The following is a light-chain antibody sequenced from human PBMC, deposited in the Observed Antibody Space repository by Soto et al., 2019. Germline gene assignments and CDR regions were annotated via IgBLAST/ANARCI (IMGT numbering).Light chain of an antibody. CDR2: GAF. Sequence: EIVLTQSPATLSVSPGERATLYCRASQSIRTNLAWYQQKPGQPPRLLIYGAFNRATGIPARFSGSGSGTDFTLTISSLEPEDSAIYYCQQRNIWPPVTFGQGTRLEI. J-gene: IGKJ5*01. CDR1: QSIRTN. V-gene: IGKV3-11*01. CDR3: QQRNIWPPVT.